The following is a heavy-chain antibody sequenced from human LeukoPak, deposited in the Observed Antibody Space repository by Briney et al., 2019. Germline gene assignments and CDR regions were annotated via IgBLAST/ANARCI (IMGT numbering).Heavy chain of an antibody. D-gene: IGHD6-19*01. CDR2: MNPNSGNT. V-gene: IGHV1-8*01. Sequence: ASVKVSCKASGYTFTSYDINWVRQATGQGLEWMGWMNPNSGNTGYAQKFQGRVTMTRNTSIRTAYVELSSLRSEDTAVYYCARTGGGYSSGTTYYFDYWGQGTLVTVSS. J-gene: IGHJ4*02. CDR3: ARTGGGYSSGTTYYFDY. CDR1: GYTFTSYD.